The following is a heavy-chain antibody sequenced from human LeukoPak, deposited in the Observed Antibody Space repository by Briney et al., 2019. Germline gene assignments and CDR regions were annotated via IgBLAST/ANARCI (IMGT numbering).Heavy chain of an antibody. Sequence: PGGSLRLSCAASGFTVSSNYMSWIRQPPGKGLEWIGYIYYSGSTNYNPSLKSRVTISVDTSKNQFSLKLSSVTAADTAVYYCARQYYSSSWGVVWFDPWGQGTLVTVSS. V-gene: IGHV4-59*08. CDR3: ARQYYSSSWGVVWFDP. CDR2: IYYSGST. D-gene: IGHD6-13*01. CDR1: GFTVSSNY. J-gene: IGHJ5*02.